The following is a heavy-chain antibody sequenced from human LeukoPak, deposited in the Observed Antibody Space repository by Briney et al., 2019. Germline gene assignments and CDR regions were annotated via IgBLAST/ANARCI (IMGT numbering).Heavy chain of an antibody. CDR3: ARAAGDLDY. Sequence: ASVKVSCKAPGYTFTSYDINWVRQATGQGLEWMGWMNPNSGNTGYAQKFQGRVTMTRDTSISTAYMELSSLRSEDTAIYYCARAAGDLDYWGQGTLVTVSS. CDR1: GYTFTSYD. J-gene: IGHJ4*02. CDR2: MNPNSGNT. V-gene: IGHV1-8*01.